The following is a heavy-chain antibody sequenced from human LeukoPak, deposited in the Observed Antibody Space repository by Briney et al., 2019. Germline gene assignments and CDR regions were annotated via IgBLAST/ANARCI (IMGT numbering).Heavy chain of an antibody. V-gene: IGHV3-23*01. CDR2: ISHSGGST. Sequence: PGGSLTLSCAASGFTFSSHALSWVRQAPAKGLDWVSGISHSGGSTHYADSVKGRFTISRDNSKNTLYLQMNNLRAEDTAVYYCAKDRGYSYGYDYYGMDVWGQGTTVTVSS. CDR3: AKDRGYSYGYDYYGMDV. CDR1: GFTFSSHA. J-gene: IGHJ6*02. D-gene: IGHD5-18*01.